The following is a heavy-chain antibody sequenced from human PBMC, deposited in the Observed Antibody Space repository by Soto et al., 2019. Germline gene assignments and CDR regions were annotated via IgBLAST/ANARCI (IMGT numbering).Heavy chain of an antibody. D-gene: IGHD3-16*01. Sequence: SETLSLTCTVSGGSISSSSYYWGWIRQPPGKGLEWIGSIYYSGSTYYNPSLKSRVTISVDTSKNQFSLKLSSVTAADTAVYYCGRLGIKSLRFHSGGLVYYFDYWDQGTLVTVSS. CDR1: GGSISSSSYY. CDR2: IYYSGST. J-gene: IGHJ4*02. V-gene: IGHV4-39*01. CDR3: GRLGIKSLRFHSGGLVYYFDY.